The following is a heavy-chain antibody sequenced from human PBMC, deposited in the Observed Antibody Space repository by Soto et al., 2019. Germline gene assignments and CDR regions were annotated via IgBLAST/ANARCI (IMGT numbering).Heavy chain of an antibody. D-gene: IGHD3-22*01. CDR2: IIPIFGTA. V-gene: IGHV1-69*13. CDR1: GGTFSSYA. Sequence: ASVKVSCKASGGTFSSYAISWVRQAPGQGLEWMGGIIPIFGTANYAQKFQGRVTITADESTSTAYMELSSLRSEDTAVYYCARKRFYDSSTPFDPWGQGTLVTVSS. J-gene: IGHJ5*02. CDR3: ARKRFYDSSTPFDP.